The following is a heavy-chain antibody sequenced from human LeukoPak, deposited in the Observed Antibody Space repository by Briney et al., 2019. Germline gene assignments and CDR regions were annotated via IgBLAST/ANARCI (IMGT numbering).Heavy chain of an antibody. CDR3: AKGSSMTIAARLNY. J-gene: IGHJ4*02. CDR1: GFSFGSFA. D-gene: IGHD6-6*01. Sequence: GGSLRLSCAASGFSFGSFAMSWVRQAPGKELEWVSAISGRGDSTYYADSVKGRLTISRDNSKNTLYLQVNSLRAEDTAVYYCAKGSSMTIAARLNYWGQGTLVTVSS. CDR2: ISGRGDST. V-gene: IGHV3-23*01.